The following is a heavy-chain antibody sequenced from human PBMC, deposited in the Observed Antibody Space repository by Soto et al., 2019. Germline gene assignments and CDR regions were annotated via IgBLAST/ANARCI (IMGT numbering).Heavy chain of an antibody. CDR2: IYYSGST. J-gene: IGHJ6*02. CDR1: GGSISSSSYY. Sequence: PSETLSLTCTVSGGSISSSSYYWGWIRQPPGKGLEWIGSIYYSGSTYYNPSLKSRVTISVDTSKNQFSLKLSSVTAADTAVYYCASQYSSSSSYYYYGMDVWGQGTTVTVS. V-gene: IGHV4-39*01. CDR3: ASQYSSSSSYYYYGMDV. D-gene: IGHD6-6*01.